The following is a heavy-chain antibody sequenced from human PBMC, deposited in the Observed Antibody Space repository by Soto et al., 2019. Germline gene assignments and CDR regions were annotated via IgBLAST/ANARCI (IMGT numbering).Heavy chain of an antibody. CDR2: ISGSGGST. D-gene: IGHD2-2*01. Sequence: PGGSLRLSCAASGFTFSSYAMSWVRQAPGKGLEWVSAISGSGGSTYYADSVTGRFTISRDNSKNTLYLQMNSLRAEDTAVYYCAKVLHPIVVVPAATAFDYWGQGTLVTVSS. CDR1: GFTFSSYA. V-gene: IGHV3-23*01. J-gene: IGHJ4*02. CDR3: AKVLHPIVVVPAATAFDY.